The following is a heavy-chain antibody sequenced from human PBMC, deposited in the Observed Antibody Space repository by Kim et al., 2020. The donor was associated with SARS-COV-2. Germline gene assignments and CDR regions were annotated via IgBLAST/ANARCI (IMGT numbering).Heavy chain of an antibody. CDR3: AKVQGSGSYYRTNDAFDI. CDR1: GFTFDDYA. CDR2: ISWNSGSI. Sequence: GGSLRLSCAASGFTFDDYAMHWVRQAPGKGLEWVSGISWNSGSIGYADSVKGRFTISRDNAKNSLYLQMNSLRAEDTALYYCAKVQGSGSYYRTNDAFDIWGQGTMVTVSS. D-gene: IGHD3-10*01. J-gene: IGHJ3*02. V-gene: IGHV3-9*01.